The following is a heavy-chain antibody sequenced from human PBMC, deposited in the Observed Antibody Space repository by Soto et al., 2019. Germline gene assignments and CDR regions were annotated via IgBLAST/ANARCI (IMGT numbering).Heavy chain of an antibody. CDR3: ARGGGAFCSGGSCYSRPLYYYYGMDV. Sequence: QVQLVQSGAEVKKPGSSVKVSCKASGGTFSSYAISWVRQAPGQGLEWMGGIIPIFGTANYAQKFQGRVTITADESTSAAYMGLSSLRSEDTAVYYCARGGGAFCSGGSCYSRPLYYYYGMDVWGQGTTVTVSS. CDR2: IIPIFGTA. CDR1: GGTFSSYA. J-gene: IGHJ6*02. V-gene: IGHV1-69*12. D-gene: IGHD2-15*01.